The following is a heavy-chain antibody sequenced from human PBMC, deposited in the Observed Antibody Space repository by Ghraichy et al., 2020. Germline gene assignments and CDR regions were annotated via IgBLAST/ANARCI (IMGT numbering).Heavy chain of an antibody. D-gene: IGHD3-16*01. J-gene: IGHJ6*03. CDR3: TTDLGKYFFYNYVDV. Sequence: GGSLRLSCAASGFTFSDAWMSWVRQAPGKGLEWVAYIKNKPDGETTDYAAPVKGRFTISRDDSKNTLYLQMNALKTEDTAVYYCTTDLGKYFFYNYVDVWGQGTTVPVSS. CDR2: IKNKPDGETT. CDR1: GFTFSDAW. V-gene: IGHV3-15*01.